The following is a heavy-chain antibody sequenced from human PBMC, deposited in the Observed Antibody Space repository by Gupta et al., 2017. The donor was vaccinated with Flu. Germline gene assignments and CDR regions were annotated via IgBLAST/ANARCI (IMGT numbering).Heavy chain of an antibody. V-gene: IGHV3-7*01. CDR2: IRQDGSEK. D-gene: IGHD3-16*01. CDR3: ARDSERGSPGGGMDV. J-gene: IGHJ6*02. Sequence: MSWVRQAPGMGLEWVANIRQDGSEKYYVDSVKGRLTISRDNTKNSLYLQMNSLRAEDTAVYYCARDSERGSPGGGMDVWGQGTTVTVSS.